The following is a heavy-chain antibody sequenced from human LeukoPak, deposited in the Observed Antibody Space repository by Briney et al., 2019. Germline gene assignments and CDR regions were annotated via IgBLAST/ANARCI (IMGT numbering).Heavy chain of an antibody. Sequence: AGGSLRLSCAASGFTFSSYAMSWVRQAPAKGLERVSVISGTGGSTYYADSVKGRFTISRDNSKNTLYLQMNSLRAEDTAVYYCAKGVSAAADDAFDIWGQGTMVTVSS. CDR3: AKGVSAAADDAFDI. J-gene: IGHJ3*02. CDR2: ISGTGGST. D-gene: IGHD6-13*01. CDR1: GFTFSSYA. V-gene: IGHV3-23*01.